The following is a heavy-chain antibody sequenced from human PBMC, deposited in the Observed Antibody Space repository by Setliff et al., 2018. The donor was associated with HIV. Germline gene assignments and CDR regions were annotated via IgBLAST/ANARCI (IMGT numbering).Heavy chain of an antibody. CDR2: STDKVNGYIA. V-gene: IGHV3-72*01. D-gene: IGHD2-15*01. Sequence: GSLRLSCAASGFILRNYYVDWVRQAPGKGLEWVGRSTDKVNGYIAEYAASVQGRFTISRDDSKDSLFLQMNNLKTEDTAVYYCAKCGGVTCYSASWYFDYWGQGTLVTVSS. CDR1: GFILRNYY. CDR3: AKCGGVTCYSASWYFDY. J-gene: IGHJ4*02.